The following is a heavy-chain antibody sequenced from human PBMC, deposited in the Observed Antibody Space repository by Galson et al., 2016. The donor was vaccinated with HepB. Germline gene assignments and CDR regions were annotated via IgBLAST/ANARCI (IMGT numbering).Heavy chain of an antibody. CDR1: GFSLSTTGMC. Sequence: PALVKPTQTLTLTCTFSGFSLSTTGMCVSWFRQPPGKALEWLALIDWDDDENYNISLKTRLTISKDTSKNQVVLTMTNMDPVDTATYYCARIRRDTSGYPIDYWGQGTLVTVSS. CDR2: IDWDDDE. V-gene: IGHV2-70*01. J-gene: IGHJ4*02. D-gene: IGHD3-22*01. CDR3: ARIRRDTSGYPIDY.